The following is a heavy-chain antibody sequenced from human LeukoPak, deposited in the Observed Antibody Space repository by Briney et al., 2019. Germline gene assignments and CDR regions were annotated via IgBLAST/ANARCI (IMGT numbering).Heavy chain of an antibody. CDR3: ARDESEADYYGSGSTFDP. D-gene: IGHD3-10*01. CDR1: GGSISSSSYY. Sequence: PETLSLTCTVSGGSISSSSYYWGWIRQPAGKGLEWFVSIYYSGSTYNNRSLKSRVTISVDTSKNQFSLKLSSVTAADTAVYYCARDESEADYYGSGSTFDPWGQGTLVTVSS. CDR2: IYYSGST. J-gene: IGHJ5*02. V-gene: IGHV4-39*07.